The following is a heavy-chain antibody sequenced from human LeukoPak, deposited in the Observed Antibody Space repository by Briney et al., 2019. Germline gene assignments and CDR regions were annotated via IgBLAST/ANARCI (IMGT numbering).Heavy chain of an antibody. Sequence: PGGSLRLSCAASGFTFDDYAMHWVRQAPGKGLEWVSGISWNSGSIGYADSVKGRFTISRDNAENSLYLQMNSLRAEDTALYYCAKTGRGRSYYFDYWGQGTLVTVSS. D-gene: IGHD6-19*01. V-gene: IGHV3-9*01. CDR1: GFTFDDYA. CDR3: AKTGRGRSYYFDY. J-gene: IGHJ4*02. CDR2: ISWNSGSI.